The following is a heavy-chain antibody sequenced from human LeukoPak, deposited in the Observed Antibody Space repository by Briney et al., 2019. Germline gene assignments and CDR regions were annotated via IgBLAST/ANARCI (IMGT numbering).Heavy chain of an antibody. J-gene: IGHJ4*02. CDR2: INNDGSDT. CDR1: GFTFRSYW. CDR3: ARDGILGSHDC. Sequence: GGSLRLSCAASGFTFRSYWMHWVRQTPGKGLVWVSHINNDGSDTSYGDSVKGRFTITRDNAKNTLFLQMNSLRAEDTAVYYCARDGILGSHDCWGQGTLVTVSS. D-gene: IGHD2-15*01. V-gene: IGHV3-74*01.